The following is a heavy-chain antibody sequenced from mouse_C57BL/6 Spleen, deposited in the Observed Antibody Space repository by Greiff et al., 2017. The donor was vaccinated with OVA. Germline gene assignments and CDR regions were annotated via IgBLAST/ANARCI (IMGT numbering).Heavy chain of an antibody. CDR2: IDPETGGT. J-gene: IGHJ2*01. CDR3: TRPFITTVVATDY. V-gene: IGHV1-15*01. CDR1: GYTFTDYE. Sequence: VKLVESGAELVRPGASVTLSCKASGYTFTDYEMHWVKQTPVHGLEWIGAIDPETGGTAYNQKFKGKAILTADKSSSTAYMELRSLTSEDSAVYYCTRPFITTVVATDYWGQGTTLTVSS. D-gene: IGHD1-1*01.